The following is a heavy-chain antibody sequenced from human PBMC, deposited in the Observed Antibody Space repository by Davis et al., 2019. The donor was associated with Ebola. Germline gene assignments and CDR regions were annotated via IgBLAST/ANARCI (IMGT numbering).Heavy chain of an antibody. CDR1: GFSLTTSGMC. Sequence: SGPTLVKPKQTLTLTCTFSGFSLTTSGMCINWIRQPPGKALGWLARIDWDDDKYYNTSLKTRLTISKDTSKNQVVLTMTNMDPADTATYYCARTSAVTDYWYLDPWGRGTLVTVSS. CDR2: IDWDDDK. J-gene: IGHJ2*01. V-gene: IGHV2-70*11. D-gene: IGHD4-11*01. CDR3: ARTSAVTDYWYLDP.